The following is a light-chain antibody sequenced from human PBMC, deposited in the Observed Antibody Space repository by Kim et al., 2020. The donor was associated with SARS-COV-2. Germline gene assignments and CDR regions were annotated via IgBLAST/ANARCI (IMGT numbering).Light chain of an antibody. V-gene: IGLV1-47*01. CDR2: RND. CDR1: NANIGSLY. Sequence: GQKIPISYSRTNANIGSLYVYWYQQLPRTAPKLLIYRNDQRPSGVPDRFSGSKSDTSASLAISGLRSEDEADYHCAAWDDSLSGLVFGGGTQPTVL. CDR3: AAWDDSLSGLV. J-gene: IGLJ2*01.